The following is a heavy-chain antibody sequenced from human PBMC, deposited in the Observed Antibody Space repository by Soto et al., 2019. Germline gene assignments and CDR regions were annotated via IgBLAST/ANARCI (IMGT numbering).Heavy chain of an antibody. CDR2: ISPYNGYT. CDR3: SLIFGVVPNRFDP. D-gene: IGHD3-3*01. V-gene: IGHV1-18*01. Sequence: ASVKVSCKASGYTFTSYGISWVRQAPGQGLEWMGWISPYNGYTHYAQKLQGRVTMTTDTSTNTAYMELRSLRSDDTAVYYCSLIFGVVPNRFDPWGQGTLVTVSS. J-gene: IGHJ5*02. CDR1: GYTFTSYG.